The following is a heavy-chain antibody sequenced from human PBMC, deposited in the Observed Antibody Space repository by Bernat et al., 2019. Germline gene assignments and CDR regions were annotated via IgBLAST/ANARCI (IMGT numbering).Heavy chain of an antibody. CDR2: MNPNSGNT. CDR3: ARGPTPTYYDFWSGYYPGFP. V-gene: IGHV1-8*01. CDR1: GYTFTSYD. Sequence: QVQLVQSGAEVKKPGASVKVSCKASGYTFTSYDINWVRQATGQGLEWMGWMNPNSGNTGYAQKFQGRVTMTRNTSISTAYMELNSLRSEDTAVYYCARGPTPTYYDFWSGYYPGFPWGQGTLVTVSS. J-gene: IGHJ5*02. D-gene: IGHD3-3*01.